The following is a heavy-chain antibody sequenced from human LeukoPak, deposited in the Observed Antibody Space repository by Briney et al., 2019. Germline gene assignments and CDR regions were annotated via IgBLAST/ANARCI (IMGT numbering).Heavy chain of an antibody. CDR2: ISQDGSQK. CDR3: ARDGQYSTSWYDLDY. Sequence: GGSLRLSCEGSGFTFRNYWMNWVRQAPGKGLEWVANISQDGSQKHFVGSVKGRFTISRDNAKNSLSLQMNSLRAEGAAVYYCARDGQYSTSWYDLDYWGQGTLVTVFS. D-gene: IGHD6-13*01. CDR1: GFTFRNYW. J-gene: IGHJ4*02. V-gene: IGHV3-7*04.